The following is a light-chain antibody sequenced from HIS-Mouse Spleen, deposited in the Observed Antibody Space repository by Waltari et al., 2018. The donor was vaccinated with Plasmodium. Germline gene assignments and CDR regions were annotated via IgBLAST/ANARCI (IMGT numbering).Light chain of an antibody. CDR1: TLRDKY. J-gene: IGLJ1*01. CDR2: QDS. Sequence: SYELTQPPSVSVSPGQPASITCSGVTLRDKYACWYQQKPGQSPGLVIYQDSKRPSGFPERFSGSNSGNTATLTISGTQAMDEADYYCQAWDSSTDYVFGTGTKVTVL. CDR3: QAWDSSTDYV. V-gene: IGLV3-1*01.